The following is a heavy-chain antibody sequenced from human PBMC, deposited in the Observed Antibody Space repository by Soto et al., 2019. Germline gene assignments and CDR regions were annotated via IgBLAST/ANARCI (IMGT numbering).Heavy chain of an antibody. CDR2: IWYDGSNK. CDR3: ARDRQWANRRGAFDI. J-gene: IGHJ3*02. D-gene: IGHD6-19*01. Sequence: GGSLRLSCAASGFTFSSYGMHWVRQAPGKGLEWVAVIWYDGSNKYYADSVKGRFTISRDNSKNTLYLQMNSLRAEDTAVYYCARDRQWANRRGAFDIWGQGTMVPVSS. CDR1: GFTFSSYG. V-gene: IGHV3-33*01.